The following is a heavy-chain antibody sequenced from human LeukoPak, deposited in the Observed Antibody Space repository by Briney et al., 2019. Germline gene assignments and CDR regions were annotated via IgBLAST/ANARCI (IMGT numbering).Heavy chain of an antibody. Sequence: PSETLSLTCTVSGGSISSYYWSWIRQPPGKGLEWIGYIYYSGSTNYNPSLKSRVTISVDTSKNQFSLKLGSVTAADTAVYYCARQSDLNWFDPWGQGTLVTVSS. V-gene: IGHV4-59*08. J-gene: IGHJ5*02. CDR2: IYYSGST. CDR1: GGSISSYY. CDR3: ARQSDLNWFDP.